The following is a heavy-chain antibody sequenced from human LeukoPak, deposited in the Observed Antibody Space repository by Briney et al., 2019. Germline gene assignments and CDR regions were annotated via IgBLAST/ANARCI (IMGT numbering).Heavy chain of an antibody. D-gene: IGHD4-17*01. CDR1: GYTFTGYY. V-gene: IGHV1-2*02. CDR2: INPNSGGT. J-gene: IGHJ4*02. Sequence: APVKVSCKASGYTFTGYYMHWARQAPGQGLEWMGWINPNSGGTNYAQKFQGRVTMTRDTSISTAYMELSRLRSDDTAVYYCARIDYGGNSTRFDYWGQGTLVTVSS. CDR3: ARIDYGGNSTRFDY.